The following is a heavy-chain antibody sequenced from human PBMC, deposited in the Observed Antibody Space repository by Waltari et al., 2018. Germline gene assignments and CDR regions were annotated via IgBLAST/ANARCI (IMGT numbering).Heavy chain of an antibody. J-gene: IGHJ4*02. V-gene: IGHV3-23*01. Sequence: EVQLLESGGGLVQPGGSLRLSCAASGFTFSSYAMSWVRQAPGKGLEWVSAISGSGGSTYYADSVKGRFTISRDNAKNTRYLQMNSLRAEDTAVYYCAKHLLMFSRPGDYFDYWGQGTLVTVSS. CDR3: AKHLLMFSRPGDYFDY. CDR2: ISGSGGST. CDR1: GFTFSSYA. D-gene: IGHD3-10*01.